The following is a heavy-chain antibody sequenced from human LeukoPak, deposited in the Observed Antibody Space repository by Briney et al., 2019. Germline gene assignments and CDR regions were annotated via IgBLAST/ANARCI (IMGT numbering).Heavy chain of an antibody. V-gene: IGHV3-48*04. D-gene: IGHD3-3*01. CDR2: ISSSSTI. CDR3: ARAPYYDFWSGYFHFDY. J-gene: IGHJ4*02. CDR1: GFTFSSYS. Sequence: PGGSLRLSCAASGFTFSSYSMNWVRQAPGKGLEWVSYISSSSTIYYADSVKGRFTISRDNAKNSLYLQMNSLRAEDTAVYYCARAPYYDFWSGYFHFDYWGQGTLVTVSS.